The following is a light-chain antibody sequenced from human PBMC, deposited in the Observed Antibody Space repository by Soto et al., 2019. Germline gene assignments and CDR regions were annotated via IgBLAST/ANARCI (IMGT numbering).Light chain of an antibody. J-gene: IGKJ1*01. CDR3: HQYGGSPQT. Sequence: EIVLTQSPGTLSLSPGERATLSCRASQSVSNYLAWYQRKPGQAPRLLIYGASSRATGIPDRFSGSGSGTDFTLTISTLEPEDFSVYYCHQYGGSPQTFGQGTKVEI. CDR1: QSVSNY. V-gene: IGKV3-20*01. CDR2: GAS.